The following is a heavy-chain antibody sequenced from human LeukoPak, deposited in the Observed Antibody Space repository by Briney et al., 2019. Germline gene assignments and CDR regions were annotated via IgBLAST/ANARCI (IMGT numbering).Heavy chain of an antibody. D-gene: IGHD6-19*01. CDR1: GFTFSNSA. CDR3: AREATWGQWYFDH. J-gene: IGHJ4*02. CDR2: IAADGGVK. Sequence: GGSLRLSCAASGFTFSNSAMSWVRQAPGKGLEWVAVIAADGGVKHYADSVKGRFTLSRDNSKNTLYLQMNSLSVEDTAIYYCAREATWGQWYFDHWGQGTPVTVSS. V-gene: IGHV3-30*03.